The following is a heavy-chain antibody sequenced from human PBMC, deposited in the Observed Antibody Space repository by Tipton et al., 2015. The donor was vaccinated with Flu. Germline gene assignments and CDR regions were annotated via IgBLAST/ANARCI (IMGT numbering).Heavy chain of an antibody. CDR1: GDSITGYY. Sequence: TLSLTCSVSGDSITGYYWSWIRQSPGKGLEWIGEINYGGSSTYHPSLRSRLTLSIDTSRKQFSLNLISVTAADTAVYFCAREVPGDGYIPYWGQGTLVTVSS. CDR2: INYGGSS. V-gene: IGHV4-59*12. CDR3: AREVPGDGYIPY. D-gene: IGHD5-24*01. J-gene: IGHJ4*02.